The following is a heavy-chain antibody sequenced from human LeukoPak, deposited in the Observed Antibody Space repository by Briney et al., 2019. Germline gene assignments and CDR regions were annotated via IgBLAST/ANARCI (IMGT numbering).Heavy chain of an antibody. Sequence: GGSLSLSCAASGFTFSSYAMSWVRQAPGKGLEWVSAISGSGGSTYYADSVKGRFTISRDSSKNTLYLQMNSLRAEDTAVYYCAKDPPYSSGWYDYWGQGTLVTVSS. CDR3: AKDPPYSSGWYDY. CDR2: ISGSGGST. D-gene: IGHD6-19*01. CDR1: GFTFSSYA. J-gene: IGHJ4*02. V-gene: IGHV3-23*01.